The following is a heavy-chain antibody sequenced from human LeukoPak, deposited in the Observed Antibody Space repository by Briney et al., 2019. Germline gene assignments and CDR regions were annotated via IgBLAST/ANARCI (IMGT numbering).Heavy chain of an antibody. D-gene: IGHD4-23*01. V-gene: IGHV3-74*01. CDR1: GFTFSSYW. J-gene: IGHJ4*02. CDR2: IASDGSST. Sequence: GGSLRLSCAASGFTFSSYWMNWVRQGPGKWLVWVPRIASDGSSTTYADSVKGRFSISRDNAKNTLYLQMNSLRVEDTAVYYCARGRPHGNDYWGQGTLVTVSS. CDR3: ARGRPHGNDY.